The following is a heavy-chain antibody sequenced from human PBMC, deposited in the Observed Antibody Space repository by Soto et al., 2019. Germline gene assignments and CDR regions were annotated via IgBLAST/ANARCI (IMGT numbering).Heavy chain of an antibody. CDR3: VKNSGWFNT. CDR2: IDGSGGIT. Sequence: QLLQSGGGLVQPGGSLTLSCAASGFTFGTTDMSWVRQAPGEGLEWVSTIDGSGGITYYADSVKGRFTIARDNSRNTVYLQMNSLRGDDTDLYYCVKNSGWFNTWGQGALVTASS. CDR1: GFTFGTTD. V-gene: IGHV3-23*01. J-gene: IGHJ5*02. D-gene: IGHD3-10*01.